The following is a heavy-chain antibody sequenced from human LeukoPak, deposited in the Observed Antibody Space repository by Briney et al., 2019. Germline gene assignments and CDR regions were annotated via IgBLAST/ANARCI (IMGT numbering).Heavy chain of an antibody. Sequence: SGGSLRLSCAASGFIVNSYAMSWVRQAPGKGLAWVSPIYSDGVTQYADSVKGRFTISRDNSKNTLYLQMNSLRDEDTAVYFCARDRAEGKTWVEFDPWGQGTLVTVSS. J-gene: IGHJ5*02. CDR1: GFIVNSYA. CDR2: IYSDGVT. CDR3: ARDRAEGKTWVEFDP. V-gene: IGHV3-66*02.